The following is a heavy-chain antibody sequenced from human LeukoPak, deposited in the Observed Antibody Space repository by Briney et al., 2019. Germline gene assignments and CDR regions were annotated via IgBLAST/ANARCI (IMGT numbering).Heavy chain of an antibody. D-gene: IGHD4-11*01. V-gene: IGHV3-30*04. CDR3: ARWRGQQSEFDL. CDR1: GFTFSSYA. J-gene: IGHJ4*02. CDR2: ISYDGSNK. Sequence: GGSLRLSCAASGFTFSSYAMHWVRQAPGKGLEWVAVISYDGSNKYYADSVKGRFTISRDNSKNTLYLQMNSLRAEDTAVYYRARWRGQQSEFDLWGQGNLVSVSS.